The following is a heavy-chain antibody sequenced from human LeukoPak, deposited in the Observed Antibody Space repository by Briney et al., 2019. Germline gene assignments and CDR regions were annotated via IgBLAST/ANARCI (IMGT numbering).Heavy chain of an antibody. D-gene: IGHD1-26*01. J-gene: IGHJ3*01. V-gene: IGHV1-2*02. CDR2: IYPNSGGT. CDR3: ARRLVDSNDGYDV. Sequence: ASVKVSFTASGYTFTVYYMHLVRQAPGPGLEWMGWIYPNSGGTIYAQIFQDRVTMTRDTSISTAYMELSRLRSDDTAVYYCARRLVDSNDGYDVWGQGTMVTLSS. CDR1: GYTFTVYY.